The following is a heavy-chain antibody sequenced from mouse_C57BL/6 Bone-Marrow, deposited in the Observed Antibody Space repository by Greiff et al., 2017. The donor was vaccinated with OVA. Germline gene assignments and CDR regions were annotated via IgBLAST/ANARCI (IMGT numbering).Heavy chain of an antibody. CDR3: TRSDGGCYGYWFAY. CDR1: GYTFTDYE. V-gene: IGHV1-15*01. J-gene: IGHJ3*01. D-gene: IGHD1-1*02. Sequence: QVQLQQSGAELVRPGASVTLSCKASGYTFTDYEMHLVKQTPVHGLEWIGAIDPETGGTAYNQKFKGKAILTADKSSSTAYMELRSLTSEDSAVYYCTRSDGGCYGYWFAYWGQGALVTVSA. CDR2: IDPETGGT.